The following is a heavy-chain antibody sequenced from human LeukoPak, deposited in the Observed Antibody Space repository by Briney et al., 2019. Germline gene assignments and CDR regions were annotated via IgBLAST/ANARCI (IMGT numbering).Heavy chain of an antibody. CDR1: GYTFTSYG. J-gene: IGHJ6*02. CDR3: ARRRGSDYYYGMDV. CDR2: ISAYNGNT. Sequence: GASVKVSFKASGYTFTSYGISWVRQAPGQGLEWMGWISAYNGNTNYAQKLQGRVTMTTDTSTSTAYMELRSLRSDDTAVYYCARRRGSDYYYGMDVWGQGTTVTVSS. D-gene: IGHD3-10*01. V-gene: IGHV1-18*01.